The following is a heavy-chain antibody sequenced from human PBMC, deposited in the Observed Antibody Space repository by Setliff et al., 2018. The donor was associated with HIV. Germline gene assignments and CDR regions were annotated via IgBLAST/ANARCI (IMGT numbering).Heavy chain of an antibody. Sequence: GGSLRLSCAASRFIFSSYWMSWVRQAPGKGLEWVANIKQDGSEKYFVDSVKGRFTISRDHAKNSLYLQMNSLRAEDTAVYYCTADFGSYAAFDIWGQGTMVTVSS. CDR2: IKQDGSEK. J-gene: IGHJ3*02. D-gene: IGHD3-10*01. CDR3: TADFGSYAAFDI. CDR1: RFIFSSYW. V-gene: IGHV3-7*03.